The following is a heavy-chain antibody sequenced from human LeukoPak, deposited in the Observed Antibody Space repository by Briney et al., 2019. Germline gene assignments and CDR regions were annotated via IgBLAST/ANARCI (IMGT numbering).Heavy chain of an antibody. CDR3: TTAFAEYYDYVWRSYRQGTDY. V-gene: IGHV3-15*01. D-gene: IGHD3-16*02. CDR1: GFTFSNAW. CDR2: IKSKTDGGTT. Sequence: PGGSLRLSCAASGFTFSNAWMSWVRQAPGKGLEWVGRIKSKTDGGTTDYAAPVKGRFTISRGDSKNTLYLQMNSLKTEDTAVYYCTTAFAEYYDYVWRSYRQGTDYWGQGTLVTVSS. J-gene: IGHJ4*02.